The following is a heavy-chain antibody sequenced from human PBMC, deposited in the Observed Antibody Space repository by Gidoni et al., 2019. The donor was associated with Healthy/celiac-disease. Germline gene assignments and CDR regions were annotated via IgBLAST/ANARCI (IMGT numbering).Heavy chain of an antibody. Sequence: QVQLVHSGAEVKKPGAAVKVSCKASGYTFTSYGISWVRQAPGQGPEWMGWISAYNGNTNYAQKLQGRVTMTTDTSTSTAYMGLRSLRSDDTAVYYCARDPYSSSSGDYYYYGMDAWGQGTTVTVSS. CDR1: GYTFTSYG. V-gene: IGHV1-18*01. D-gene: IGHD6-6*01. CDR3: ARDPYSSSSGDYYYYGMDA. J-gene: IGHJ6*02. CDR2: ISAYNGNT.